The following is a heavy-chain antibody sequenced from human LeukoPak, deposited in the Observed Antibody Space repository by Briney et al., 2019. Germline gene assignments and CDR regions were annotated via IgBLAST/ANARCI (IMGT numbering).Heavy chain of an antibody. CDR3: ARVDIAATIEY. Sequence: SETLSLTCTVSGGSISSGDYYWSWIRQPPGKGLEWMGYIYYSGSTYYNPSLKRRVTISVDTSKNQFSLKLSSVTAADTAVYYCARVDIAATIEYWGQGTLVTVSS. V-gene: IGHV4-30-4*01. D-gene: IGHD5-12*01. J-gene: IGHJ4*02. CDR2: IYYSGST. CDR1: GGSISSGDYY.